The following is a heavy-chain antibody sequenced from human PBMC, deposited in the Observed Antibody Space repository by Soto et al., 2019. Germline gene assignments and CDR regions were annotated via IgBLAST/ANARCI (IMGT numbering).Heavy chain of an antibody. J-gene: IGHJ6*02. CDR3: ARDHYFNGDYVPDYYYYYGMDV. CDR1: GFTFSSYA. Sequence: GGSLRLSCAASGFTFSSYAMHWVRQAPGKGLEWVAVISYDGSNKYYADSVKGRFTISRDNSKNTLYLQMNSLRAEDTAVYYCARDHYFNGDYVPDYYYYYGMDVWGQGTTVTVSS. CDR2: ISYDGSNK. D-gene: IGHD4-17*01. V-gene: IGHV3-30-3*01.